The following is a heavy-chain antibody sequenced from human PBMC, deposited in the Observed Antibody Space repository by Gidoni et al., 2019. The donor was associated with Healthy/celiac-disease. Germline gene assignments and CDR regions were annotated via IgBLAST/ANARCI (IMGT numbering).Heavy chain of an antibody. D-gene: IGHD6-13*01. V-gene: IGHV4-59*01. J-gene: IGHJ4*02. CDR1: GGSISSYY. CDR3: ATYSSSWYGGLFDY. Sequence: QVQLQESGPGLVKPSETLSLTCTVSGGSISSYYWSWIRQPPGKGLEWIGYIYYSGSTNYNPSLKSRVTISVDTSKNQFSLKLSSVTAADTAVYYCATYSSSWYGGLFDYWGQGTLVTVSS. CDR2: IYYSGST.